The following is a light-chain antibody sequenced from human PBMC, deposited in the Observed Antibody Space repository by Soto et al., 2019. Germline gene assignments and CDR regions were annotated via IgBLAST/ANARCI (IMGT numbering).Light chain of an antibody. J-gene: IGLJ2*01. CDR2: LNSDGSH. Sequence: QLVLTQSPSASASLGASVKLTCTLSGGHSSYAIAWHQQQPEKGPRYLMKLNSDGSHSKGDGIPDRFSGSSSGAERYLTISSLQSEDEADYYCQTWGTGIPVVFGGGTKVTVL. CDR3: QTWGTGIPVV. CDR1: GGHSSYA. V-gene: IGLV4-69*01.